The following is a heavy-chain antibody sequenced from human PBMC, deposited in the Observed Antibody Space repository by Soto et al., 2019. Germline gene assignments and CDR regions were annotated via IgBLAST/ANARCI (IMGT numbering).Heavy chain of an antibody. Sequence: GGSLRLSCEASGFTFSRYGMHWVRQAPGMGLEWVAVISWDGLAQYYGDSVKGRFTISRDNSQSTLYLQMNSLRAEDTAVYYCASQAYCSSTSCYPVDWGQGTLVTVSS. CDR3: ASQAYCSSTSCYPVD. CDR1: GFTFSRYG. V-gene: IGHV3-30*03. CDR2: ISWDGLAQ. J-gene: IGHJ4*02. D-gene: IGHD2-2*01.